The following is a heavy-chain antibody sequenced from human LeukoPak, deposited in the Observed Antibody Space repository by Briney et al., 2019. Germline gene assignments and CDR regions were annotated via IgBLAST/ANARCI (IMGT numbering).Heavy chain of an antibody. J-gene: IGHJ5*02. CDR3: TRHRSGSSSTNWFDP. D-gene: IGHD1-26*01. CDR1: EFTFSSYV. Sequence: GGSLRLSCAASEFTFSSYVMYWVRQAPGKGLEWVAAINYNGVITDYADSVRGRFTISRDNSKNTAYLQMNSLKTEDTAVYYCTRHRSGSSSTNWFDPWGQGTLVTVSS. CDR2: INYNGVIT. V-gene: IGHV3-23*01.